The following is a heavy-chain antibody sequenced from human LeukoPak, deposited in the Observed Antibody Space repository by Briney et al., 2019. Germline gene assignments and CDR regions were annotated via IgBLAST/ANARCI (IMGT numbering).Heavy chain of an antibody. D-gene: IGHD3-22*01. CDR1: GGSFSGYY. V-gene: IGHV4-34*01. CDR2: INHSGST. Sequence: SETLSLTCAVYGGSFSGYYWSWIRQPPGKGLEWIGEINHSGSTNYNPSLKSRVTISVDTSKNQFSLKLSSVTAADTAVYYCARESDSSGYYYYRPFDYWGQGTLVTVSS. CDR3: ARESDSSGYYYYRPFDY. J-gene: IGHJ4*02.